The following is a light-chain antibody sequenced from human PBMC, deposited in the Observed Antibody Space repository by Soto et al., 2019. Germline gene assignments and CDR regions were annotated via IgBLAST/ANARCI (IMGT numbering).Light chain of an antibody. CDR1: SSDVGSYNL. Sequence: QSVLTQPASVSGSPGQSITISCTGTSSDVGSYNLVSWYQQHPGKAPKLMIYEVSKRPSGVSNRFSGSKSGNTASRTISGLQAEDEADYYCCAYAGSSTWVFGGGTKLTVL. CDR3: CAYAGSSTWV. J-gene: IGLJ3*02. CDR2: EVS. V-gene: IGLV2-23*02.